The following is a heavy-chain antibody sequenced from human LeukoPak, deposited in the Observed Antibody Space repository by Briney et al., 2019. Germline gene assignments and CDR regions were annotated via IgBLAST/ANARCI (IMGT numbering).Heavy chain of an antibody. V-gene: IGHV3-9*01. Sequence: PGGSLRLSCAASGFTFDDYAMHWVRQAPGKGLEWVSGISWNSGSIGYADSVKGRFTISRDNAKNSLYLQMNSLRAEDTALYYCAKDMFSGTMVRGVIGYWGQGTLVTVSS. CDR2: ISWNSGSI. J-gene: IGHJ4*02. CDR3: AKDMFSGTMVRGVIGY. CDR1: GFTFDDYA. D-gene: IGHD3-10*01.